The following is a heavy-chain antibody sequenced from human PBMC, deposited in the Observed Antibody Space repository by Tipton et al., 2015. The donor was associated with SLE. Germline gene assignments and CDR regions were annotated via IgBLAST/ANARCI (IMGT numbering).Heavy chain of an antibody. J-gene: IGHJ6*03. V-gene: IGHV4-39*07. CDR1: GDSISRSGYY. CDR2: INHSRGT. CDR3: ARDGPTWGYYYYMDV. Sequence: TLSLTCTVSGDSISRSGYYWSWIRQPPGKGLEWIGKINHSRGTNYNPSLKSRVTISVDTSKNQFSLKLSSVTAADTAVYYCARDGPTWGYYYYMDVWGKGTTVTVSS. D-gene: IGHD7-27*01.